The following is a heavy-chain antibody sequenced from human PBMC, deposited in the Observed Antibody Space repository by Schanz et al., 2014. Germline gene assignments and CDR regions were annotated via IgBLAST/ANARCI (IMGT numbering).Heavy chain of an antibody. Sequence: QVQLVESGGGVVQPGGSLRLSCAASGFRLSTYGMHWVRQAPGKGLEWVAFIWSDGSRTYHAESVKGRFTISRDNSRNTLYLQMDSLRDEDTALYYCAKVVASGPTTGPFDPWGQGTLVTVPS. CDR2: IWSDGSRT. D-gene: IGHD1-26*01. CDR3: AKVVASGPTTGPFDP. V-gene: IGHV3-30*02. CDR1: GFRLSTYG. J-gene: IGHJ5*02.